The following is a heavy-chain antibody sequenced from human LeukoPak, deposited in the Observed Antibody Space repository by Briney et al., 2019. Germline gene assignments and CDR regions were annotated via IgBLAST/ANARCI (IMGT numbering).Heavy chain of an antibody. V-gene: IGHV1-46*01. Sequence: ASVKVSCKVSGYTLTELSMHWVRQAPGQGLEWMGIINPSGGSTSYAQKFQGRVTMTRDTSTSTVYMELSSLRSEDTAVYYCARNIAAAKNWFDPWGQGTLVTVSS. D-gene: IGHD6-13*01. J-gene: IGHJ5*02. CDR2: INPSGGST. CDR1: GYTLTELS. CDR3: ARNIAAAKNWFDP.